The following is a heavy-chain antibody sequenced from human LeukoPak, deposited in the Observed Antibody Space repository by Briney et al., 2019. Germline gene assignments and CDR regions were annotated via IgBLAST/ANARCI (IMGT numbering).Heavy chain of an antibody. J-gene: IGHJ4*02. D-gene: IGHD6-6*01. CDR3: ARTSIAAREADY. CDR2: ISNNGGST. V-gene: IGHV3-64*01. CDR1: GFTFSRFS. Sequence: GGSLRLSCAASGFTFSRFSMHWVRQAPGKGLEYVSAISNNGGSTYYAKSVKGRFTISRDNSKNTLYLQMGSLRAEDMAVYYCARTSIAAREADYWGQGTLVTVSS.